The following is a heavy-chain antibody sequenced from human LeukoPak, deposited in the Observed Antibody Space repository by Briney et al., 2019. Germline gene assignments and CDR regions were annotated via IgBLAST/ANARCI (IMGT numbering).Heavy chain of an antibody. CDR1: RFTFSSYT. J-gene: IGHJ6*03. V-gene: IGHV3-23*01. CDR3: ASMPSTEIYYFYYMDV. CDR2: ISANAVST. D-gene: IGHD2-2*01. Sequence: TGGSLRLSCADSRFTFSSYTMNWVRQAPGKGPEWVSGISANAVSTYYADSVKGRFTISRDNSKNTLYLHMDRLGTEDTAVYYCASMPSTEIYYFYYMDVWGKGTTVTVSS.